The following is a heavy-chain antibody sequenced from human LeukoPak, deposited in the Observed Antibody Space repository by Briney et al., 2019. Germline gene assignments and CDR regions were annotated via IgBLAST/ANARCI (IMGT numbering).Heavy chain of an antibody. Sequence: PSETLSLTCTVSGGSISSYYWSWIRQPPGKGLEWIGYIYYSGSTNYNPSLKSRVTISVDPSKNQFSLKLTSVTAADTAVYYCARDRELGYWGQGTLVTVSS. CDR2: IYYSGST. J-gene: IGHJ4*02. D-gene: IGHD3-10*01. CDR3: ARDRELGY. CDR1: GGSISSYY. V-gene: IGHV4-59*01.